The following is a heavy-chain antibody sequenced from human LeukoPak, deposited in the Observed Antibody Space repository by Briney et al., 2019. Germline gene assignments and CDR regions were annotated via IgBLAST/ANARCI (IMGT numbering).Heavy chain of an antibody. Sequence: SETLSLTCTVSGGSISSYYWSWIRQPAGKGLEWIGRIYTSVSTNYNPSLKSRVTMSVDTSKNQFSLKLSSVTAADMAVYFCARTYRRFYYYYMDVWGKGTTVTVSS. CDR3: ARTYRRFYYYYMDV. CDR2: IYTSVST. J-gene: IGHJ6*03. CDR1: GGSISSYY. V-gene: IGHV4-4*07.